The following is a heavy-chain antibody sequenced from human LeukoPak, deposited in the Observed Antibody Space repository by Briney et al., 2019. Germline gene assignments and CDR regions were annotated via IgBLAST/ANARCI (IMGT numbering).Heavy chain of an antibody. CDR3: ARGDIVVVPAASYWFDH. Sequence: ASVKVSCKASGYTFTGYAISWVRQAPGEGLEWMGWVSAYNGVTNYAQKFQGRIIMTTDTSTTTAYMELRSLRSDDTAVYYCARGDIVVVPAASYWFDHWGQGTLVTVSS. CDR2: VSAYNGVT. V-gene: IGHV1-18*01. D-gene: IGHD2-2*01. CDR1: GYTFTGYA. J-gene: IGHJ5*02.